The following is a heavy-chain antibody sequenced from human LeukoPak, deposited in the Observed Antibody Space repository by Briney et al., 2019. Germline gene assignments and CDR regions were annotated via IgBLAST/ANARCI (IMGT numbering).Heavy chain of an antibody. CDR2: ISAYNGNR. CDR1: GYTFTSYG. V-gene: IGHV1-18*01. Sequence: ASGKVSCKSSGYTFTSYGIGWVRQAPGQGLEWMGWISAYNGNRNYAQKLQGRVTMTTDTSTSTAYMELRRLRSDDPAVYYCPRRIVGATNDYWGQGTLVTVSS. CDR3: PRRIVGATNDY. D-gene: IGHD1-26*01. J-gene: IGHJ4*02.